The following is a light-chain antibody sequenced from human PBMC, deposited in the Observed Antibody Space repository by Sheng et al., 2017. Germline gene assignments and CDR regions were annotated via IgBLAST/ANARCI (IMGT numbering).Light chain of an antibody. CDR1: QSVSSN. V-gene: IGKV3-20*01. CDR3: QQYGGSPL. CDR2: GAS. J-gene: IGKJ2*01. Sequence: EIVMTQSPATLSVSPGERATLSCRASQSVSSNLAWYQQKPGQAPRLLIYGASSRATGVPDRFSGSGSGTDFTLIISRLEPEDFAVYYCQQYGGSPLFGQGTKLEIK.